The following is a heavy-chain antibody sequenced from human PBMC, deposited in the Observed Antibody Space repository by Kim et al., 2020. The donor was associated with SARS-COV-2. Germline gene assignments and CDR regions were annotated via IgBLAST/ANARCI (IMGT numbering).Heavy chain of an antibody. D-gene: IGHD3-16*01. J-gene: IGHJ5*02. V-gene: IGHV4-39*01. CDR2: IYYSGST. Sequence: SETLSLTCTVSGGSISSSSYYWGWIRQPPGKGLEWIGSIYYSGSTYYNPSLKSRVTISVDTSKNQFSLKLSSVTAADTAVYYCARIHDSWGFDPWGQGTLVTVSS. CDR3: ARIHDSWGFDP. CDR1: GGSISSSSYY.